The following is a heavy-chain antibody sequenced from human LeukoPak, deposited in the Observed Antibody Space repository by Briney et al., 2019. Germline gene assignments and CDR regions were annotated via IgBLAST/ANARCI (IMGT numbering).Heavy chain of an antibody. D-gene: IGHD1-26*01. CDR2: INHSGSP. CDR3: ARDGGREPRLNWFDP. CDR1: GGSFSGYY. V-gene: IGHV4-34*01. Sequence: PSETLSLTCAVYGGSFSGYYWSWIRQPPGKGLEWIGEINHSGSPNYNPSLKSRVTISVDTSKNQFSLKLSSVTAADTAVYYCARDGGREPRLNWFDPWGQGTLVTVSS. J-gene: IGHJ5*02.